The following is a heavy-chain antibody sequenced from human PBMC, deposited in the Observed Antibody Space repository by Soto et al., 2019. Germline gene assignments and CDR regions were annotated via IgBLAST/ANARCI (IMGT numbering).Heavy chain of an antibody. CDR3: ARSKGFTSDYSAYGMDV. J-gene: IGHJ6*02. CDR2: IGTAGDT. D-gene: IGHD2-15*01. V-gene: IGHV3-13*01. Sequence: GGSLRLSCAASGFPFSSYDMHLVRQSTGKGLEWVSSIGTAGDTYYPGSVKGRFTISRENAKNSLYLQMNSLRAGETAVYYCARSKGFTSDYSAYGMDVWRQGTRVTLSS. CDR1: GFPFSSYD.